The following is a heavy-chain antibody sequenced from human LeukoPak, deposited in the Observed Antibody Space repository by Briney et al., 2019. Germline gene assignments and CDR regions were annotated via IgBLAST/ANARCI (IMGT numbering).Heavy chain of an antibody. CDR3: AKTPMTNGWYYFDY. J-gene: IGHJ4*02. D-gene: IGHD6-19*01. CDR1: GFTFSSYT. CDR2: ISSSSTYI. Sequence: GGSLRLSCAASGFTFSSYTMNWVHQAPGKGLEWVSSISSSSTYIYYADSLKGRFTISRDNAKNSLFLQMNSLRPEDTAVYYCAKTPMTNGWYYFDYWGQGTLVTVSS. V-gene: IGHV3-21*04.